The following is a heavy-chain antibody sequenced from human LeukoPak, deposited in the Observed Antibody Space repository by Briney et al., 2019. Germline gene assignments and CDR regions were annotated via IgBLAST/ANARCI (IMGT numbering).Heavy chain of an antibody. J-gene: IGHJ4*02. CDR1: GFTFHDHT. Sequence: GGSLRLSCAASGFTFHDHTMHWVRQGPGKRLEWVALITWDGDVTHYADSVKGRFTISRDNSKNSLFLQMNSVTTEDTALYYCIKDAAYSSSWFGYFDYWGQGTLVTVSS. CDR3: IKDAAYSSSWFGYFDY. CDR2: ITWDGDVT. V-gene: IGHV3-43*01. D-gene: IGHD6-13*01.